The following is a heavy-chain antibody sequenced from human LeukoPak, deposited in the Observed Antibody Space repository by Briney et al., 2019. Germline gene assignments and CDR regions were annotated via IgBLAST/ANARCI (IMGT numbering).Heavy chain of an antibody. CDR3: AKSPDSSGYLPFDY. Sequence: GGSLRLSCAASGFTFSSYAMHWVRQAPGKGLEWVTFIRYDGNNKYYADSVKGRFTISRDNSKNTLYLQMNSLRAEDTAVYYCAKSPDSSGYLPFDYWGQGTLVTVSS. CDR2: IRYDGNNK. V-gene: IGHV3-30*02. CDR1: GFTFSSYA. J-gene: IGHJ4*02. D-gene: IGHD3-22*01.